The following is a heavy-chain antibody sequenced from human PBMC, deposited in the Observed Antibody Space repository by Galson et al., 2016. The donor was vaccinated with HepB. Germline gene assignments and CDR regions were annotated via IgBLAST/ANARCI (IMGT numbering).Heavy chain of an antibody. Sequence: CAIPGDRVSSNSATWHSIRQSPSRGLEWLGRTYYGSKWYNDYALSVKSRITINPDTSKNQFSLQLNSVTPEDTAVYYCARVRSGYSGYANPYYYGMDVWGQGTTVTVSS. J-gene: IGHJ6*02. D-gene: IGHD5-12*01. CDR1: GDRVSSNSAT. CDR2: TYYGSKWYN. CDR3: ARVRSGYSGYANPYYYGMDV. V-gene: IGHV6-1*01.